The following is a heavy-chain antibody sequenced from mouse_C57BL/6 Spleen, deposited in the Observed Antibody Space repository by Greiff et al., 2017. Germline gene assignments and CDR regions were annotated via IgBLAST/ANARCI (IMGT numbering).Heavy chain of an antibody. D-gene: IGHD1-2*01. CDR1: GYTFTDYE. CDR3: TRAAGYYFDY. CDR2: IDPETGGT. J-gene: IGHJ2*01. V-gene: IGHV1-15*01. Sequence: QVQLQQSGAELVRPGASVTLSCKASGYTFTDYEMHWVKQTPVHGLEWIGAIDPETGGTAYNQKFKGKAIRTADKSSSTAYMELRSLTSEDSAVYYCTRAAGYYFDYWGQGTTLTVSS.